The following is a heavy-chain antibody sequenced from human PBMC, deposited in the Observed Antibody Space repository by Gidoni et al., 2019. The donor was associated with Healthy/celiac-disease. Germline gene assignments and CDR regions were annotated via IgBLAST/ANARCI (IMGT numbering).Heavy chain of an antibody. J-gene: IGHJ5*02. Sequence: QVQLVQSGAEVKKPGSSVTVYCKASGGTFSSYTISWVRQAPGQGLEWMGRIIPILGIASHAQEVQGRVPITADKSTSTAYMELSSLRSEDTAVYYCASDSGYSYGFHWFDPWGQGTLVTVSS. CDR2: IIPILGIA. D-gene: IGHD5-18*01. CDR3: ASDSGYSYGFHWFDP. CDR1: GGTFSSYT. V-gene: IGHV1-69*02.